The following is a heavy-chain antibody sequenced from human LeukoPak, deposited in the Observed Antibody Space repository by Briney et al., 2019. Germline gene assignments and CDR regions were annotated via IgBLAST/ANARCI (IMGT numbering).Heavy chain of an antibody. CDR2: LSHDGSDK. V-gene: IGHV3-30-3*01. Sequence: GKSLRLSCGASGFTFSNYAMHRVRQAPGKGLEWVAVLSHDGSDKHYGDSVKGRITISRDNSKNALYLQMNSLRAEDTAVYYCARDTGDSSGYYYNWFDPWGQGTLVSVSS. CDR1: GFTFSNYA. CDR3: ARDTGDSSGYYYNWFDP. J-gene: IGHJ5*02. D-gene: IGHD3-22*01.